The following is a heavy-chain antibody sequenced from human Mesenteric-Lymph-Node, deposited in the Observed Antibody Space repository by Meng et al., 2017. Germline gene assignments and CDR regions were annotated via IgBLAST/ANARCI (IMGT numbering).Heavy chain of an antibody. CDR2: IWYDGSNK. CDR1: GFTFSSYG. D-gene: IGHD3-22*01. V-gene: IGHV3-33*01. Sequence: QVKLVASGGGVAQPGRSLRLSCSASGFTFSSYGMHWVRQAPGKGLELVAVIWYDGSNKNYADSVKGRFTISRDNSKNTLYLQMNSLRAEDTAVYYCARQGNYDSIGSLDYWGQGTLVTVSS. CDR3: ARQGNYDSIGSLDY. J-gene: IGHJ4*02.